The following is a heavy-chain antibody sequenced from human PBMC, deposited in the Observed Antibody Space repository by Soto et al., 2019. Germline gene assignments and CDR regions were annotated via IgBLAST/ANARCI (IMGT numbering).Heavy chain of an antibody. D-gene: IGHD3-10*01. V-gene: IGHV4-59*01. J-gene: IGHJ3*02. CDR3: ARVWGGAFDI. CDR1: GGSLRRYY. CDR2: IYYSGST. Sequence: ASETLSLTCPVSGGSLRRYYWRWIRQPPGKGLEWIGYIYYSGSTNYNPSLKSRVTISVDTSKNQFSLKLSSVTAADTAVYYCARVWGGAFDIWGQGTMVTVSS.